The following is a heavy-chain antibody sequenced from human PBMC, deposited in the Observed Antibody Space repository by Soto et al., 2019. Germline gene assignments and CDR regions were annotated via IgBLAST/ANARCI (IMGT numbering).Heavy chain of an antibody. CDR3: AKDLSYYDSSGFYGMDV. J-gene: IGHJ6*02. Sequence: SSLKLSCAAFGFSFISYAMHWVRQAPGKGLEWVAVISYDGSNKYYADSVKGRFTISRDNSKNTLYLQMNSLRAEDTAVYYCAKDLSYYDSSGFYGMDVWGQGTTVTVSS. CDR1: GFSFISYA. CDR2: ISYDGSNK. D-gene: IGHD3-22*01. V-gene: IGHV3-30*04.